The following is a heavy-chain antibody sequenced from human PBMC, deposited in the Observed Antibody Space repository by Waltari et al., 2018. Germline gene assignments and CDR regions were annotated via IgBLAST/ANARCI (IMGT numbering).Heavy chain of an antibody. J-gene: IGHJ4*02. CDR2: ISPDGTKT. CDR1: GLTFSSDW. Sequence: EVQVVESGGDLVQPGGSLRLSCATSGLTFSSDWMHWVRQPAGKGLVWVSRISPDGTKTSYADSVKGRFSISRDNAKNTLYLQMNTLKVEDTATYYCVRNDGSVYGKCDCWGQGTPVTVSS. V-gene: IGHV3-74*01. CDR3: VRNDGSVYGKCDC. D-gene: IGHD2-21*01.